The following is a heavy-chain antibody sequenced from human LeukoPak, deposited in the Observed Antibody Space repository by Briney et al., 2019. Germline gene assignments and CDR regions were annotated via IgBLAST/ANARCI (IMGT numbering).Heavy chain of an antibody. V-gene: IGHV1-46*01. Sequence: ASVKVSCKASGYTFTSYYMHWVRQAPGQGLEWMGIINPSGGSTSYAQKFQGRVTMTRDTSTSTVYMELSSLRSEDTAEYYCARDLTFLLAIYRDYYYYYGMDVWGQGTTVTVSS. CDR3: ARDLTFLLAIYRDYYYYYGMDV. CDR2: INPSGGST. CDR1: GYTFTSYY. J-gene: IGHJ6*02. D-gene: IGHD2/OR15-2a*01.